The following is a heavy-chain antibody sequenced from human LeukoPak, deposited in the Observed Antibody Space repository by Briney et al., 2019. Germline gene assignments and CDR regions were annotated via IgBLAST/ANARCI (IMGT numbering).Heavy chain of an antibody. CDR2: IYSGGST. J-gene: IGHJ4*02. CDR3: ARDLAVGATTP. Sequence: GGSLRLSCAASGFNFSDYGMIWVRQAPGKGLEWVSVIYSGGSTYYADSVKGRFTISRDNSKNTLYLQMNSLRAEDTAVYYCARDLAVGATTPWGQGTLVTVSS. CDR1: GFNFSDYG. V-gene: IGHV3-53*01. D-gene: IGHD1-26*01.